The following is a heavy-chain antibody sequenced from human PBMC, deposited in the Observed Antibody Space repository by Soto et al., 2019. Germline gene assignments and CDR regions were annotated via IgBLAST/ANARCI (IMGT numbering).Heavy chain of an antibody. Sequence: EVQLLESGGGLVQPGGSLRLSCAASGFAFSSYAMSWVRQAPGKGLEWVSAFSDSGGSTYYADSVKGRFTISRDNSKNTLYLQMNSLRAEDTAVYYCANRDTSMVTRYYYGMDVWGQGTTVTVSS. CDR2: FSDSGGST. CDR1: GFAFSSYA. J-gene: IGHJ6*02. CDR3: ANRDTSMVTRYYYGMDV. D-gene: IGHD5-18*01. V-gene: IGHV3-23*01.